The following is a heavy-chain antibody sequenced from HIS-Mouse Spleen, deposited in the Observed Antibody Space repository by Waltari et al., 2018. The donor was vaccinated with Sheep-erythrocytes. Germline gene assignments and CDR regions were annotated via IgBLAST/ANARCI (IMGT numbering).Heavy chain of an antibody. J-gene: IGHJ3*02. CDR1: GFTFSSYG. Sequence: QVQLVESGGGVVQPGRSLRLSCAASGFTFSSYGMHWVRQAPGKGLGWVAVISYEGSNKYYADAVEGRFTISRDNSKNTLYLQMNSLRAEDTAVYYCAKGGFGGNSNDAFDIWGQGTMVTVSS. CDR3: AKGGFGGNSNDAFDI. CDR2: ISYEGSNK. D-gene: IGHD3-16*01. V-gene: IGHV3-30*18.